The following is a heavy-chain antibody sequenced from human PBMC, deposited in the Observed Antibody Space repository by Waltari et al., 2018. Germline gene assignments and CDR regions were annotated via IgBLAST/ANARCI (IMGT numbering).Heavy chain of an antibody. CDR1: GFTFRSYS. CDR3: GRAAVAGKLNWCDP. V-gene: IGHV3-48*01. Sequence: EVQLVESGGGLVQPGGSLRLSCAASGFTFRSYSMNWVRQAPGKGLEWVSYISKSGNTIYYADPEKGRFTSTRDNAKNSLYLQMNGLRAEDTAVYYWGRAAVAGKLNWCDPWGQGTLVTVSA. CDR2: ISKSGNTI. D-gene: IGHD6-19*01. J-gene: IGHJ5*02.